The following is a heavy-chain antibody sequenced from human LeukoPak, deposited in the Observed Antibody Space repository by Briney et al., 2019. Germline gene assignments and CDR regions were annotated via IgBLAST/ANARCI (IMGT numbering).Heavy chain of an antibody. J-gene: IGHJ4*02. CDR2: ISSSSGTM. V-gene: IGHV3-48*04. Sequence: GGSLRLSCAASGFIFSSYSMNWLRQAPGKGLEWVSYISSSSGTMYYADSVKGRFTIFRDNAKNSLYLQMNGLRAEDTAVYYCASGYFDWLLLVDYWGQGTLVTVSS. CDR3: ASGYFDWLLLVDY. CDR1: GFIFSSYS. D-gene: IGHD3-9*01.